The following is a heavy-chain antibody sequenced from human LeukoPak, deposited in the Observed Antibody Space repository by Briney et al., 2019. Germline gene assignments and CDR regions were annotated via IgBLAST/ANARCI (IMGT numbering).Heavy chain of an antibody. J-gene: IGHJ4*02. D-gene: IGHD5-18*01. CDR2: ISYDGSNK. V-gene: IGHV3-30*04. CDR3: ARDHTAMVGTFDY. Sequence: SGRSLRLSCAASGFTFSSYAMHWVRQAPGKGLEWVAVISYDGSNKYYADSVKGRFTISRDNSKNTLYLQMNSLRAEDTAVYYCARDHTAMVGTFDYWGQGTLVTVSS. CDR1: GFTFSSYA.